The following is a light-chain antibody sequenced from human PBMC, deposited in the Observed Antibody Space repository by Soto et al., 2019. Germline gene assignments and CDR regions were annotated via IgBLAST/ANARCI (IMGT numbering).Light chain of an antibody. Sequence: DIQMTQSPSTLSASVGDRVTITCRASQSISSWLVWYQQKPGKAPKLLIYKASSLESGVPSRFSGSGSGTEFTLTISSLQPDDFATYYCQQYNSYSPLTFGPGTKVDIK. CDR1: QSISSW. J-gene: IGKJ3*01. V-gene: IGKV1-5*03. CDR2: KAS. CDR3: QQYNSYSPLT.